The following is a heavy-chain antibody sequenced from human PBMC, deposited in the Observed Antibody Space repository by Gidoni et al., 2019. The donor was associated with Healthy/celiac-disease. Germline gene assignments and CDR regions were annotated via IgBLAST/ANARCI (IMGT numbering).Heavy chain of an antibody. CDR1: GFTSSSYS. D-gene: IGHD1-26*01. J-gene: IGHJ4*02. V-gene: IGHV3-21*01. CDR3: ARVSAQPMELKTDDY. CDR2: ISCSSSYI. Sequence: EVQLVASAGGLVKPGGSLRLSCAASGFTSSSYSMNWVRQAPGKGLEWVSSISCSSSYIYYADSVKGRFTISRDNAKNALYLQMISLRAEDTAVYYCARVSAQPMELKTDDYWGQGTLVTVSS.